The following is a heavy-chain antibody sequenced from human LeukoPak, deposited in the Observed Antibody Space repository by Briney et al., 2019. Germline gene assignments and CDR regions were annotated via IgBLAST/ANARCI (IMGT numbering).Heavy chain of an antibody. V-gene: IGHV4-4*07. D-gene: IGHD3-22*01. CDR2: MYVSGTT. J-gene: IGHJ6*02. CDR1: SGSISSYY. CDR3: ASENYYDSSGYSEGLDV. Sequence: SETLSLTCTVSSGSISSYYWTWVRQPAGKGLEWIGRMYVSGTTNYNPSLKSRVTMSVDTSKNQFSLKLTSVTAADTAVYHCASENYYDSSGYSEGLDVWGQGTTVTVSS.